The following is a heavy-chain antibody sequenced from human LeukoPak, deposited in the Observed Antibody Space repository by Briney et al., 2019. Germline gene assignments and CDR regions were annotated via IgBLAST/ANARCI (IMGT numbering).Heavy chain of an antibody. J-gene: IGHJ4*02. V-gene: IGHV3-7*03. Sequence: GGSLRLSCSASGFTFSTYWMSWVRQAPGKGLEWVANMRRDGNEIYYLDSVKGRFTISRDNSKNTLYLQMNSLRAEDTAVYYCAKDLRGYSYGSFDYWGQGTLVTVSS. CDR3: AKDLRGYSYGSFDY. CDR2: MRRDGNEI. D-gene: IGHD5-18*01. CDR1: GFTFSTYW.